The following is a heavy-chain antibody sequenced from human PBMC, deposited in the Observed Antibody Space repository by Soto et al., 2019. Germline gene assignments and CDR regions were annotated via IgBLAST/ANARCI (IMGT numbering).Heavy chain of an antibody. J-gene: IGHJ4*02. D-gene: IGHD5-18*01. CDR3: ARHRVPEDTAMGTIDY. Sequence: GESLKISCKGSGYSFTSYWIGWVRQMPGKGLEWMGIIYPGDSDTRYSPSFQGQVTISADKSISTAYLQWSSLKASDTAMYYCARHRVPEDTAMGTIDYWGQGTLVTVSS. CDR2: IYPGDSDT. V-gene: IGHV5-51*01. CDR1: GYSFTSYW.